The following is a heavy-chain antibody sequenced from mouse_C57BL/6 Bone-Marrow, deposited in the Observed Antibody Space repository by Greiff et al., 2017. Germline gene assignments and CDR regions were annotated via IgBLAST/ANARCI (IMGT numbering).Heavy chain of an antibody. CDR1: GYAFTNYL. V-gene: IGHV1-54*01. J-gene: IGHJ3*01. D-gene: IGHD2-3*01. CDR3: AVDGYYVGFAY. CDR2: INPGSGGT. Sequence: SGAELVRPGTSVKVSCKASGYAFTNYLIEWVKQRPGQGLEWIGVINPGSGGTNYNEKFKSKATLTVDKSSSTAYMQLSSLTSEDSAVYYCAVDGYYVGFAYWGQGTLVTVSA.